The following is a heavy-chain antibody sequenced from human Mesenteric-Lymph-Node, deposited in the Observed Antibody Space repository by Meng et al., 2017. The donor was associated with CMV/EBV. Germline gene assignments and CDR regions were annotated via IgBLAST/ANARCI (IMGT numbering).Heavy chain of an antibody. V-gene: IGHV4-39*07. CDR3: ASDGLGPPDILTGGSS. CDR2: IYYSGGT. CDR1: CGSISSGSYY. J-gene: IGHJ4*02. D-gene: IGHD3-9*01. Sequence: SETLSLICTVSCGSISSGSYYSGWIRGPPGKGLEWIVSIYYSGGTYYNPSLKSRAAISVDTSQNQFSLKLSSVTAADTAVYYCASDGLGPPDILTGGSSWGQGTLVTVSS.